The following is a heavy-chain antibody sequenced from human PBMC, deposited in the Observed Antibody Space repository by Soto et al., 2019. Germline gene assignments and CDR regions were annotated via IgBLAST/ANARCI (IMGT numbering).Heavy chain of an antibody. Sequence: QVQLQESGPGLVKSSETLSLTCTVSGVSVSSGLYYWSWLRQPPGKGPEWIGHIYHGGNTRYNPSLKSRVTISIDTSKNQFSLRLSSLTAADTAIYYCARDFGSGYDFDFWGQGTLVTVSS. CDR3: ARDFGSGYDFDF. CDR1: GVSVSSGLYY. D-gene: IGHD3-3*01. CDR2: IYHGGNT. J-gene: IGHJ4*02. V-gene: IGHV4-61*01.